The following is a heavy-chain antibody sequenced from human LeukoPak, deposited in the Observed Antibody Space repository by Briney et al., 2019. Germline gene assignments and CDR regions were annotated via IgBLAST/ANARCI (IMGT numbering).Heavy chain of an antibody. Sequence: SETLSLTCTVSGGSISSGGYYWSWIRQHPGKGLEWIGYIYYSGSTYYNPSLKSRVTISVDTSKNQFSLKLSSVTAADTAVYYCARGVYYDSSGPDGFDYRGQGTLVTVSS. V-gene: IGHV4-31*03. D-gene: IGHD3-22*01. CDR3: ARGVYYDSSGPDGFDY. CDR2: IYYSGST. J-gene: IGHJ4*02. CDR1: GGSISSGGYY.